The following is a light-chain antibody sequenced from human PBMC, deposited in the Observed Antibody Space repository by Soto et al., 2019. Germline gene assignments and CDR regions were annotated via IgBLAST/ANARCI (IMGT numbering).Light chain of an antibody. V-gene: IGKV3-20*01. J-gene: IGKJ1*01. CDR1: QSISSNY. Sequence: EIVFTQSPGTLSLSPGERATLSCRASQSISSNYVAWYQQKPGQAPRLLIYDASTRATGIPNRYSGSGSGTDFTLTISXLEPEDFAVFYCQQYGDSPTFGQGTKVDTK. CDR2: DAS. CDR3: QQYGDSPT.